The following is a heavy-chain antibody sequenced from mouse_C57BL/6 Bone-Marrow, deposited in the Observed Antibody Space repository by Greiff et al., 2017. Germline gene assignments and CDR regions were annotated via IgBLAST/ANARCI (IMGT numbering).Heavy chain of an antibody. J-gene: IGHJ4*01. CDR3: ARHASNCYAMDY. V-gene: IGHV1-62-2*01. Sequence: VQLVESGAELVKPGASVKLSCKASGYTFTEYTIHWVKQRSGQGLEWIGWFYPGSGSIKYNEKFKDKAALTADKSSSTVYMELSSLTSEDSAVYFCARHASNCYAMDYWGQGTSVTVSS. CDR2: FYPGSGSI. CDR1: GYTFTEYT. D-gene: IGHD4-1*01.